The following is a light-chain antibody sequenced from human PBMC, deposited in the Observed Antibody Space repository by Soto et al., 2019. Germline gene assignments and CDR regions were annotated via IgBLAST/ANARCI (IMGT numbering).Light chain of an antibody. V-gene: IGLV1-44*01. CDR1: TSNIGENS. CDR2: VTN. Sequence: QSVLTQPPSVSGTLGQGVTISCSGSTSNIGENSVGWFQQLPGTAPKVLIYVTNKRPSGVPDRFSGSKSGTSAYLAISGLQSEDEADYYCAAWDGSLNGHVFGNGTKVTVL. CDR3: AAWDGSLNGHV. J-gene: IGLJ1*01.